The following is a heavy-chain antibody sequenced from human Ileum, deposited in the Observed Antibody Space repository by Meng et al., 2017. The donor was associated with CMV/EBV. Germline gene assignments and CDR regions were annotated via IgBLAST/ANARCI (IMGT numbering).Heavy chain of an antibody. D-gene: IGHD3/OR15-3a*01. CDR1: GDSITTYF. V-gene: IGHV4-59*12. J-gene: IGHJ5*02. CDR3: ARGRWTGGWFDP. CDR2: VHGARGT. Sequence: GSLRLSCTVSGDSITTYFWTWIRQVPGKGLEYIGYVHGARGTNYNPSFKSRVTISADTSKDQLFLSLSSVTAADTAVYYRARGRWTGGWFDPWGQGILVTVSS.